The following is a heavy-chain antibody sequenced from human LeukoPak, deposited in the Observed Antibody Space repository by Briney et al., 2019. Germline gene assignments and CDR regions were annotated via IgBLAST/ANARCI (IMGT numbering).Heavy chain of an antibody. D-gene: IGHD2-21*02. Sequence: GGSLRLSCAASGFTFDDYAMHWVRQAPGKGLEWVSGISWNSGSIGYADSVKGRFTISRDNAKNSLHLQMNSLRAEDTALYYCAKDPFAYCGGDCYSPDAFDIWGQGTMVTVSS. CDR2: ISWNSGSI. J-gene: IGHJ3*02. CDR1: GFTFDDYA. V-gene: IGHV3-9*01. CDR3: AKDPFAYCGGDCYSPDAFDI.